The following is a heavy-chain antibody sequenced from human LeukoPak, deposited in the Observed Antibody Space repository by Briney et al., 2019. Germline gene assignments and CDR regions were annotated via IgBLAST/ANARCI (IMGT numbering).Heavy chain of an antibody. V-gene: IGHV3-48*01. CDR2: ITSSSGIM. CDR3: ARDWGGALTGFD. CDR1: EFTFSSYA. Sequence: GGSLRLSCAVSEFTFSSYAMSWVRQAPGKGLEWVSYITSSSGIMYYADSVKGRFTISRDNAKNSLYLQMNSLRVEDTAVYYCARDWGGALTGFDWGQGTLVTVSS. D-gene: IGHD3-9*01. J-gene: IGHJ4*02.